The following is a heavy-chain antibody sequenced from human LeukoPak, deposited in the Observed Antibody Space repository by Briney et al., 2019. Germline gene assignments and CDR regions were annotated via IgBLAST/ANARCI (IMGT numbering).Heavy chain of an antibody. V-gene: IGHV3-53*01. CDR1: GFTVNINY. CDR2: IYSGGAT. J-gene: IGHJ4*02. CDR3: ARILDGFDY. Sequence: GGSLRLSCAASGFTVNINYMSWVRQAPGKGLEWVSIIYSGGATYYADSVKGRFTISRDNSKNTLYLQMNSLRAEDAAVYYCARILDGFDYWGQGTLVTVSS.